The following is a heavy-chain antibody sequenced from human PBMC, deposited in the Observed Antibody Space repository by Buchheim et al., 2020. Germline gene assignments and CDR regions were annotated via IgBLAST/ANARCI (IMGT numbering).Heavy chain of an antibody. J-gene: IGHJ4*02. CDR1: GFTFSSYS. CDR3: ARDGGLGYCTNGVCPGGFDY. V-gene: IGHV3-48*01. CDR2: ISSSSSTI. Sequence: EVQLVESGGGLVQPGGSLRLSCAASGFTFSSYSMNWVRQAPGKGLEWVSYISSSSSTIYYADSVKGRFTISRDNAQNSLSMQMNSLRAEDTAVYYCARDGGLGYCTNGVCPGGFDYWGQGTL. D-gene: IGHD2-8*01.